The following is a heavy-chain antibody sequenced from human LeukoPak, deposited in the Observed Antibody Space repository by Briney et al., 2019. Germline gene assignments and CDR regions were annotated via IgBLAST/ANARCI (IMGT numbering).Heavy chain of an antibody. CDR1: GFTFSTYY. CDR2: ITGSSSYI. V-gene: IGHV3-21*01. D-gene: IGHD6-6*01. J-gene: IGHJ4*02. Sequence: GRSLRLSCAASGFTFSTYYMNWVRQAPGKGLEWVSFITGSSSYIYYTDSVKGRFTISRDNAKNSLFLQMNSLRDEDTAVYYCASGFSSSPYFDYWGQGTLVTVSS. CDR3: ASGFSSSPYFDY.